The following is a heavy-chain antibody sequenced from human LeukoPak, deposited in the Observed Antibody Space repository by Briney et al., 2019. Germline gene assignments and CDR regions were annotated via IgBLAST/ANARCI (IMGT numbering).Heavy chain of an antibody. CDR1: GFTFSSYS. CDR3: ARARGEVPKLIDY. V-gene: IGHV3-21*01. J-gene: IGHJ4*02. D-gene: IGHD3-16*01. Sequence: GGSLRLSCAASGFTFSSYSMNWVRQAPGKGLEWVSSISSSSSYIYYADSVKGRFTISRDNAKNSLYLQVNSLRAEDTAVYYCARARGEVPKLIDYWGQGTLVTVSS. CDR2: ISSSSSYI.